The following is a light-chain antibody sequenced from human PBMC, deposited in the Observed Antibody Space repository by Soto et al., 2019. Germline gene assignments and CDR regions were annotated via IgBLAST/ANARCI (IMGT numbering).Light chain of an antibody. V-gene: IGKV1-17*01. Sequence: DIQMTQSPSSLSASVGDRVTITCRASQGIGNDLGWYQQKPGKAPKRLIYAASSLQSGVPSRFSGSGSGTEFTLTISSLQPEDFATYSCLQHNSYPITFGQGTRLEIK. CDR1: QGIGND. CDR2: AAS. CDR3: LQHNSYPIT. J-gene: IGKJ5*01.